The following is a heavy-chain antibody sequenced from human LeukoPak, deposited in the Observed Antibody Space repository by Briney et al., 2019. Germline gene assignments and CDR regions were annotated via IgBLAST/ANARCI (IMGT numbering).Heavy chain of an antibody. CDR1: GYTFTSYY. V-gene: IGHV1-46*01. J-gene: IGHJ4*02. D-gene: IGHD6-19*01. CDR2: INPSGGST. CDR3: ANGIAVAGLGY. Sequence: GASVKVSCKASGYTFTSYYMHWVRQAPGQGLEWMGIINPSGGSTSYAQKFQGRVTMTRDMSTSTVYMELSSLRSEDTAVYYCANGIAVAGLGYWGQGTLVTVSS.